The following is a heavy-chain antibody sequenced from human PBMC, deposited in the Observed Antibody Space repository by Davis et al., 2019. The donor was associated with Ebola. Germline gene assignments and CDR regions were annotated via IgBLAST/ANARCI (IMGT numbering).Heavy chain of an antibody. D-gene: IGHD1-26*01. Sequence: GESLKISCAASGFTFSSYSMNWVRQAPGKGLEWVSSISSSSSYIYYADSVKGRFTISRDNAKNSLYLQMNSLRAEDTAVYYCARGPGGYYYMDVWGKGTTVTVSS. CDR1: GFTFSSYS. CDR2: ISSSSSYI. J-gene: IGHJ6*03. V-gene: IGHV3-21*01. CDR3: ARGPGGYYYMDV.